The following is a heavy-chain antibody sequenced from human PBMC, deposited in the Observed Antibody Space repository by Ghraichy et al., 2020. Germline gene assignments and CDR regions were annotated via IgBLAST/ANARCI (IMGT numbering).Heavy chain of an antibody. CDR2: INHSGST. Sequence: SETLSLTCAVYGGSFSGYYWSWIRQPPGKGLEWIGEINHSGSTNYNPSLKSRVIMSVDTSKNQLSLKLSSVTAADTAVYYCARCRTVTSTFFYYYAMDVWGQGTTVTVSS. V-gene: IGHV4-34*01. CDR1: GGSFSGYY. CDR3: ARCRTVTSTFFYYYAMDV. D-gene: IGHD4-17*01. J-gene: IGHJ6*02.